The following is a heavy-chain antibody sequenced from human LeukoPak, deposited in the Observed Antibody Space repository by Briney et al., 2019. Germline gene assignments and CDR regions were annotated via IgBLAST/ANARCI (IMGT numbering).Heavy chain of an antibody. D-gene: IGHD5-18*01. Sequence: ASVKVSCKASGGTFSSYAISWVRQAPGQGLEWMGGIIPIFGTANYAQKFQGRVTITADESTSTAYMELSSLRSEDTAVYYCARFGGYSYGHNYAFDIWGQGTMVTVSS. J-gene: IGHJ3*02. CDR2: IIPIFGTA. V-gene: IGHV1-69*13. CDR3: ARFGGYSYGHNYAFDI. CDR1: GGTFSSYA.